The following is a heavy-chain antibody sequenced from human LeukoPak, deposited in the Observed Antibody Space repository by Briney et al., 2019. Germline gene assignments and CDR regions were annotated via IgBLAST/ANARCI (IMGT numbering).Heavy chain of an antibody. Sequence: PSETLSLTCGVSGGSISSYNWWSWVRPPPGKGLEWIGEIFHSGTANYNPSLKSRVTISIDKSKNQVSLNLNSVTAADTAVYYCARAPGGYYSFDYWGQGTRVTVSS. CDR1: GGSISSYNW. CDR2: IFHSGTA. J-gene: IGHJ4*02. V-gene: IGHV4-4*02. CDR3: ARAPGGYYSFDY. D-gene: IGHD3-22*01.